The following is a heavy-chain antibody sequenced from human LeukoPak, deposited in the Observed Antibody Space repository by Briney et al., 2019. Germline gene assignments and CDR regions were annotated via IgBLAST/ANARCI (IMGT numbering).Heavy chain of an antibody. Sequence: PSGTLSLTCAVSGGSISSSNWWSWVRQPPGKGLEWIGEIYHSGSTNYNPSLKSRVTISVDKSKNQFSLKLSSVTAADTAVYYCARRGTDYGDLYYFDYWGQGTLVTVSS. CDR2: IYHSGST. CDR3: ARRGTDYGDLYYFDY. V-gene: IGHV4-4*02. D-gene: IGHD4-17*01. J-gene: IGHJ4*02. CDR1: GGSISSSNW.